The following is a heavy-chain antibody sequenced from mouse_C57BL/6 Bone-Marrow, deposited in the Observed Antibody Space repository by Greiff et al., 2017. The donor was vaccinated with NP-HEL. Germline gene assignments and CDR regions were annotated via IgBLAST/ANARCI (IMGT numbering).Heavy chain of an antibody. CDR3: ATGTTVAATGAMDY. Sequence: DVQLQESGPELVKPGASVKISCKASGYSFTGYYMNWVKQSPEKSLEWIGEINPSTGGTTYNQKFKAKATLTVDKSSSTAYMQLKSLTSEDSAVYYCATGTTVAATGAMDYWGQGTSVTVSS. V-gene: IGHV1-42*01. J-gene: IGHJ4*01. CDR1: GYSFTGYY. CDR2: INPSTGGT. D-gene: IGHD1-1*01.